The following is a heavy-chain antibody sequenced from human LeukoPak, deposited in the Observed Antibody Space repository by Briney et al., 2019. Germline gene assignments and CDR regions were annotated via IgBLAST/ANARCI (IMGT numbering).Heavy chain of an antibody. V-gene: IGHV4-38-2*01. CDR2: IYHSGST. J-gene: IGHJ4*02. Sequence: KPSETLSLTCAVSGYSISSGYYWGWSRQPPGKGLEWIGSIYHSGSTYYNPSLKSRVTISVDTSKNQFSLKLSSVTAADTAVYYCASINYETFDYWGQGTLVTVSS. CDR1: GYSISSGYY. D-gene: IGHD3-3*01. CDR3: ASINYETFDY.